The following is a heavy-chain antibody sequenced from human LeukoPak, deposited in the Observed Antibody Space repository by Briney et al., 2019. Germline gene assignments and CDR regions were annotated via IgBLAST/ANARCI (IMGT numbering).Heavy chain of an antibody. Sequence: GGSLRLSCAASGFTFSSYGMHWVRQAPGKGLEWVAVISYDGSNKYYADSVKGRFTISRDNAKNTLYLQMNSLRAEDTAVYYCARELPFDYWGQGTLVTVSS. CDR2: ISYDGSNK. CDR3: ARELPFDY. J-gene: IGHJ4*02. D-gene: IGHD2-15*01. V-gene: IGHV3-30*03. CDR1: GFTFSSYG.